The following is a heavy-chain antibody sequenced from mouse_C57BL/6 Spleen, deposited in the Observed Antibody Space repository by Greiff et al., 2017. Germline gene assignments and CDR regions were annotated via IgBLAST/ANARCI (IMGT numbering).Heavy chain of an antibody. CDR1: GYTFTSYW. J-gene: IGHJ3*01. V-gene: IGHV1-52*01. CDR3: EMNDVSSYGYAD. Sequence: QVQLQQPGAELVRPGSSVKLSCKASGYTFTSYWMHWVKQRPIQGLEWIGNIDPSDSETHYNQKFKDKATLTVDKSSSTAYMQHRRLTSEDSAVYYGEMNDVSSYGYADWCQGTLVTVSA. D-gene: IGHD1-1*01. CDR2: IDPSDSET.